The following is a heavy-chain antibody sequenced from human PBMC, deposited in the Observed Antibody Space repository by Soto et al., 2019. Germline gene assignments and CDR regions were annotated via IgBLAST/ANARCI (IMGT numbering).Heavy chain of an antibody. J-gene: IGHJ3*02. CDR3: AKERSLYSSSWYGAFDI. V-gene: IGHV3-23*01. CDR1: GFTFSSYA. CDR2: ISGSGGST. D-gene: IGHD6-13*01. Sequence: GGSLRLSCAASGFTFSSYAMSWVRQAPGKGLEWVSAISGSGGSTYYADSVKGRFTISRDNSKNTLYLQMNSLRAEDTAVYYCAKERSLYSSSWYGAFDIWGQGTMVTVSS.